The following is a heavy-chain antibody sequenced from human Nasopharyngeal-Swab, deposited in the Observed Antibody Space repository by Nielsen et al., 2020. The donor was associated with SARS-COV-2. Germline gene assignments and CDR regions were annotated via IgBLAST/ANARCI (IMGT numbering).Heavy chain of an antibody. CDR3: AKDGGGWYTSGWYYFDY. CDR1: GFTFDNFA. CDR2: LSGSGANT. J-gene: IGHJ4*02. D-gene: IGHD6-19*01. Sequence: GGSLRLSCAASGFTFDNFAMSWVRQAPGKGLEWVSSLSGSGANTYYADSVKGRFTISRDNSKNTLYLLMNSLRAEDTALYYCAKDGGGWYTSGWYYFDYWGQGTLVIVSS. V-gene: IGHV3-23*01.